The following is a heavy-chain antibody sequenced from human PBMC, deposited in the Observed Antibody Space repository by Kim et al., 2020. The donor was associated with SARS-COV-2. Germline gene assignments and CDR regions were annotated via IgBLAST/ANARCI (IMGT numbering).Heavy chain of an antibody. CDR2: IYPGDSDT. CDR3: ARRSGVYYDSSGYYGGYYFDY. V-gene: IGHV5-51*01. CDR1: GYSFTSYW. J-gene: IGHJ4*02. D-gene: IGHD3-22*01. Sequence: GESLKISCKGSGYSFTSYWIGWVRQMPGKGLEWMGIIYPGDSDTRYSPSFQGQVTISADKSISTAYLQWSSLKASDTAMYYCARRSGVYYDSSGYYGGYYFDYWGQGTLVTVSS.